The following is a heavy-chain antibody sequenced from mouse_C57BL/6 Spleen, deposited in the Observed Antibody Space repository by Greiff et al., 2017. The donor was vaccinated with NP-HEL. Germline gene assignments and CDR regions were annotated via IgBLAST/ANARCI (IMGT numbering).Heavy chain of an antibody. CDR1: GYTFTSYW. CDR2: IDPSDSDT. D-gene: IGHD2-3*01. CDR3: ARMGFDY. J-gene: IGHJ2*01. V-gene: IGHV1-69*01. Sequence: VQLQQPGAELVMPGASVKLSCKASGYTFTSYWMHWVKQRPGQGLEWIGEIDPSDSDTNYNQKFKGKATLTVDKSSSTAYMQLSSLTSEDSAVYYCARMGFDYWGQGTTLTVSS.